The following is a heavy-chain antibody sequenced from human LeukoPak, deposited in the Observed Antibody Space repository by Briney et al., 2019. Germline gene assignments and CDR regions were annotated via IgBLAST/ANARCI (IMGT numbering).Heavy chain of an antibody. CDR3: AKNAPNYYDSSGYYSLPDY. Sequence: GGSLRLSCAASGFTFSSYAMSWVRQAPGKGLEWVSAISGSGGSTYYADSVKGRFTISRDNSKNTLYLQMNSLRAEDTAVYYCAKNAPNYYDSSGYYSLPDYWGQGTLVTVSS. CDR1: GFTFSSYA. D-gene: IGHD3-22*01. J-gene: IGHJ4*02. V-gene: IGHV3-23*01. CDR2: ISGSGGST.